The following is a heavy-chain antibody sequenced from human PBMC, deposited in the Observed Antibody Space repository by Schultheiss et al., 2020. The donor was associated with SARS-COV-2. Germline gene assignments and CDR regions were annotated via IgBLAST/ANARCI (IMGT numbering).Heavy chain of an antibody. D-gene: IGHD1/OR15-1a*01. CDR3: ARPPLNRGLYYYGMDV. CDR2: INPNSGGT. CDR1: GYTFTGYY. V-gene: IGHV1-2*02. Sequence: ASVKVSCKASGYTFTGYYLHWVRQAPGQGLEWMGWINPNSGGTNYAQKFQGRVTMTRDTSITTAYMELTSLKSDDTAVYYCARPPLNRGLYYYGMDVWGQGTTVTVSS. J-gene: IGHJ6*02.